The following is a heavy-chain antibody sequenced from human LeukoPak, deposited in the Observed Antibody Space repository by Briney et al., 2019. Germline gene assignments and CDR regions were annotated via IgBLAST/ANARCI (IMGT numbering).Heavy chain of an antibody. D-gene: IGHD2-2*01. J-gene: IGHJ4*02. CDR1: GSSFTSYW. CDR2: IYPVDSDT. CDR3: ARHVGCSSTSCYDY. V-gene: IGHV5-51*01. Sequence: GESLKFSGKCSGSSFTSYWIGWLRRMPGKGLGWMGVIYPVDSDTRYSPSCQGPVTISADKSISTAYLQGSSLKASDTAMYYCARHVGCSSTSCYDYWGQGTLVTVSS.